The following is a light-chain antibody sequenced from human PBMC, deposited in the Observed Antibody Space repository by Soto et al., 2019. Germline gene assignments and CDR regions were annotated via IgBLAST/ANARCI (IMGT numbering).Light chain of an antibody. CDR3: NKLRMYKSN. J-gene: IGKJ4*01. CDR1: QDIAIY. Sequence: IDFTQSPSSLSASVGDRVTITCRSSQDIAIYLAWYQQKPGEAPKLLIYAASTLYGGVPSRFSGSGPGKDFAPTINSMQAEDSETYHCNKLRMYKSNFGGGTKVDIK. V-gene: IGKV1-9*01. CDR2: AAS.